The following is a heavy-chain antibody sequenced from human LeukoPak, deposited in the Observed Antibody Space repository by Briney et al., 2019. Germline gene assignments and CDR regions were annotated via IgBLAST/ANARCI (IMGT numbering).Heavy chain of an antibody. V-gene: IGHV3-23*01. J-gene: IGHJ4*02. CDR3: AKDRFGGWFGELDY. CDR1: GFTFSSYA. CDR2: ISGSGGST. Sequence: GGSLRLSCVASGFTFSSYAMSWVRQAPGKGLEWVSAISGSGGSTYYADSVKGRFTISRDNSKNTLYLQMNSLRAEDTAVYYCAKDRFGGWFGELDYWGQGTLVTVSS. D-gene: IGHD3-10*01.